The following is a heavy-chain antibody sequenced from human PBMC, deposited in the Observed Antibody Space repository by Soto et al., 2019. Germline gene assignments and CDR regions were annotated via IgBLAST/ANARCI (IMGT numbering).Heavy chain of an antibody. J-gene: IGHJ6*02. D-gene: IGHD3-9*01. Sequence: ASVKVSCKASGYTFTSYAMHWVRQAPGQRLEWMGWINAGNGNTKYSQKFQGRVTITRDTSARTAYMELSGLRSEDTAVYYCARGTYILTGYYNLPHYYYGMDVWGQGTTVTVSS. CDR1: GYTFTSYA. CDR2: INAGNGNT. CDR3: ARGTYILTGYYNLPHYYYGMDV. V-gene: IGHV1-3*01.